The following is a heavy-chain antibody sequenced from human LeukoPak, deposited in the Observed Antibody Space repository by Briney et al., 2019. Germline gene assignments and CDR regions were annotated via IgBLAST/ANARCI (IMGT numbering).Heavy chain of an antibody. Sequence: GASVKVSCKASGYTFTSYDITWVRQATGQGLEWMGWMNPNSGNTGYAQKFQGRVTMTRNTSISTAYMELSSLRSEDTAVYYCAREGPTPKYYDFWSGSYYYYGMDVWGQGTTVTVSS. CDR1: GYTFTSYD. CDR3: AREGPTPKYYDFWSGSYYYYGMDV. V-gene: IGHV1-8*01. J-gene: IGHJ6*02. CDR2: MNPNSGNT. D-gene: IGHD3-3*01.